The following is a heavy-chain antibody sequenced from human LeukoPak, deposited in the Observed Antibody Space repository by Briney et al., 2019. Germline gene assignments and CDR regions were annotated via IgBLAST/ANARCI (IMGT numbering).Heavy chain of an antibody. V-gene: IGHV4-61*02. CDR2: IYTSGST. J-gene: IGHJ3*02. D-gene: IGHD3-22*01. CDR3: ATNYYDSSARWAFDI. Sequence: SETLSLTCTVSGYSISSGYYWGWIRQPAGKGLEWIGRIYTSGSTNYNPSLKSRVTISVDTSKNQFSLKLSSVTAADTAVYYCATNYYDSSARWAFDIWGQGTMVTVSS. CDR1: GYSISSGYY.